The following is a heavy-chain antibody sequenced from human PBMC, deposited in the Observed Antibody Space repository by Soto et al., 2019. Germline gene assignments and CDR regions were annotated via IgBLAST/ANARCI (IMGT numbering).Heavy chain of an antibody. CDR1: GGSISSGGYY. CDR3: ARSNEGGYSGYDLLLVRHRYNWFDP. Sequence: SETLSLTCTVSGGSISSGGYYWSWIRQHPGKGLEWIGYIYYSGSTYYNPSLKSRVTISVDTSKNQFSLKLSSVTAAETDVYYCARSNEGGYSGYDLLLVRHRYNWFDPWGQGTLVTVSS. V-gene: IGHV4-31*03. CDR2: IYYSGST. D-gene: IGHD5-12*01. J-gene: IGHJ5*02.